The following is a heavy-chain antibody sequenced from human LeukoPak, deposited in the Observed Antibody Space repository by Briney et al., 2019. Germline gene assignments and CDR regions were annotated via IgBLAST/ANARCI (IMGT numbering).Heavy chain of an antibody. V-gene: IGHV4-59*01. J-gene: IGHJ6*03. CDR2: IYYSGST. D-gene: IGHD6-13*01. Sequence: SETLSLTCTVSGGSISSYYWSWIRQPPGKGLEWIGYIYYSGSTNYNPSLKSRVTISVDTSENQFSLKLSSVTAADTAVYYCARGVYSSSWYGNYYYYYMDVWGKGTTVTVSS. CDR3: ARGVYSSSWYGNYYYYYMDV. CDR1: GGSISSYY.